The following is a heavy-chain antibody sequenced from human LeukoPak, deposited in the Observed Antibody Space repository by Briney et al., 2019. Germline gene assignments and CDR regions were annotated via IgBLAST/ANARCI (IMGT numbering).Heavy chain of an antibody. D-gene: IGHD3-10*01. CDR3: AKDRVPLLWPPNTLDFDY. CDR1: GFTFSSYG. V-gene: IGHV3-30*18. J-gene: IGHJ4*02. Sequence: GGSLRLSCAASGFTFSSYGMHWVRQAPGKGLEWVAVISYDGSNKYYADSVKGRFTISRDNSKNTLYLQMNSLRAEDTAVYYCAKDRVPLLWPPNTLDFDYWGQGTLVTVSS. CDR2: ISYDGSNK.